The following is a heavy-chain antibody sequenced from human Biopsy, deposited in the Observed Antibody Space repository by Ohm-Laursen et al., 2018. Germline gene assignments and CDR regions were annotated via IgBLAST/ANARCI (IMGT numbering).Heavy chain of an antibody. Sequence: TLSLTCTVSGCSISSSTPYYWAWLRQPPGKGLEWIGSIYNTETTFYNPSLKSRVTISVDTSTNQFSLKVSSVTAADTALYFCARHPTGFWFDPWGHGTLVTVSS. CDR1: GCSISSSTPYY. V-gene: IGHV4-39*01. J-gene: IGHJ5*02. CDR2: IYNTETT. CDR3: ARHPTGFWFDP.